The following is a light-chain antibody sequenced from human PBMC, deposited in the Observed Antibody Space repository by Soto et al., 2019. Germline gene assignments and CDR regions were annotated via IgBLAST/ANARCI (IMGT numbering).Light chain of an antibody. CDR1: SSDVGGYDY. CDR3: SSYAGSNNFV. J-gene: IGLJ1*01. CDR2: EVS. Sequence: QSVLTQPPSASGSPGQSVTISCTGTSSDVGGYDYVSWYQQHPGTAPKLIIYEVSKRPSGVPDRFSGSKSGNTASLTVSGLQAEDGADYYCSSYAGSNNFVFGTGTKVTVL. V-gene: IGLV2-8*01.